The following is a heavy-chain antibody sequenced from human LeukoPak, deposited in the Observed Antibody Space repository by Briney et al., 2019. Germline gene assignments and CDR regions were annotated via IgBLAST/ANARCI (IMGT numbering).Heavy chain of an antibody. Sequence: GGSLRLSRAASGFTFSSYGMHWVRQAPGKGLEWVAVIWYDGSNKYYADSVKGRFIISRDNSKNTLYLQMNSLRVEDTAVYYCAKDGRAGYGMDVWGQGTTVTVSS. V-gene: IGHV3-30*02. CDR3: AKDGRAGYGMDV. CDR2: IWYDGSNK. D-gene: IGHD1-26*01. CDR1: GFTFSSYG. J-gene: IGHJ6*02.